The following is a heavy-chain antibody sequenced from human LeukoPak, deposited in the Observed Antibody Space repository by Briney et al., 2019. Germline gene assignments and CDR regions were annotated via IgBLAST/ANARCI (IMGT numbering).Heavy chain of an antibody. CDR2: VNHSGTT. CDR1: GGSFSGFY. V-gene: IGHV4-34*01. Sequence: SETLSLTCAVYGGSFSGFYWSWIRQPPGKGLEWIGEVNHSGTTNYNPSLKSRLTISVDTSKNQFSLRLSSVTAADTAVYYCARDAGASTGIEDHWGQGTLVIVSS. CDR3: ARDAGASTGIEDH. D-gene: IGHD1-1*01. J-gene: IGHJ4*02.